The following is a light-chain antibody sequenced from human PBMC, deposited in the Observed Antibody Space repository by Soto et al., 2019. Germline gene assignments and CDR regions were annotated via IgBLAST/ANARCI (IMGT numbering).Light chain of an antibody. CDR3: QQYGSSPQT. CDR1: ESIKNSY. Sequence: EIVLTQSPDTLSMSAGEGATLSCRASESIKNSYLAWYRQTPGQPPRLLIFGASSRATGIPDRFSGRGSGTDFTLSISKLEPEDFAVYYCQQYGSSPQTFGQGTKVDIK. J-gene: IGKJ1*01. V-gene: IGKV3-20*01. CDR2: GAS.